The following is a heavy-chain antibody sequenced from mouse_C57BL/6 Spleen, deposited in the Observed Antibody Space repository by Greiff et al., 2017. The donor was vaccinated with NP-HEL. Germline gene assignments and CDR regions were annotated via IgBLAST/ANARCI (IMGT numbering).Heavy chain of an antibody. D-gene: IGHD1-1*01. V-gene: IGHV1-82*01. CDR2: IYPGDGDT. Sequence: QVQLKESGPELVKPGASVKISCKASGYAFSSYWMNWVKQRSGKGLEWIGRIYPGDGDTKYNGKFKGKATLTADKSSSTAYMQLSSLTSEDSAVYFCARGVTTVVAPFDYWGQGTTLTVSS. CDR1: GYAFSSYW. J-gene: IGHJ2*01. CDR3: ARGVTTVVAPFDY.